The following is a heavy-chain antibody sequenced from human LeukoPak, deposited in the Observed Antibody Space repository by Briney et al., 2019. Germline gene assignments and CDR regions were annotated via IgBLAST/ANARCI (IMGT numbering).Heavy chain of an antibody. CDR2: IKKDGNEK. J-gene: IGHJ3*02. V-gene: IGHV3-7*01. CDR1: GFTFSSYA. CDR3: ARQETSIYNGAFDI. Sequence: GGSLRLSCAASGFTFSSYAMHWVRQAPGKGLEWVANIKKDGNEKYYVDSVKGRFTISRDNAKNSLYLQMNSLRADDTAVYHCARQETSIYNGAFDIWGQGTMVTVSS. D-gene: IGHD1-1*01.